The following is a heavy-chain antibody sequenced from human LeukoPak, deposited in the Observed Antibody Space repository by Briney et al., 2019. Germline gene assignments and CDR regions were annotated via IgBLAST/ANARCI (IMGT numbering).Heavy chain of an antibody. D-gene: IGHD4-17*01. CDR2: IHHDGSNK. J-gene: IGHJ4*02. V-gene: IGHV3-30*02. Sequence: GGSLRLSCAASGFTFSSYGMHWVRQAPGKGLDWVAFIHHDGSNKYYADSVRGRFTISRDNSKNTLYLQMNSLKTEDTAVYYCTRQGGSGTVTTGSDYWGQGTLVTVSS. CDR1: GFTFSSYG. CDR3: TRQGGSGTVTTGSDY.